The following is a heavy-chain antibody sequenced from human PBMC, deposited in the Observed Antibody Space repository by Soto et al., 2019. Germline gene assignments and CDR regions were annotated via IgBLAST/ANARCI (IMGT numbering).Heavy chain of an antibody. D-gene: IGHD6-13*01. V-gene: IGHV3-48*02. CDR2: NTSSGTTV. J-gene: IGHJ4*02. CDR1: GFTFSSYS. CDR3: ARGSSNWAYYFDF. Sequence: EVHLVESGGGLVQPGGSLRLSCAASGFTFSSYSLNWVHQAPGKGLEWVSYNTSSGTTVYYADSVRGRFTISRDNAKNSLYLQMNSLRDDDTAVYYCARGSSNWAYYFDFWGQGTLVTVSS.